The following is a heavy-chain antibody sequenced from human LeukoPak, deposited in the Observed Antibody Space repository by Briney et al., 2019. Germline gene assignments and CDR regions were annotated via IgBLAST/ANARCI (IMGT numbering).Heavy chain of an antibody. CDR1: GFTFSSYW. J-gene: IGHJ4*02. V-gene: IGHV3-7*01. Sequence: GGSLRLSCAASGFTFSSYWMSWVRQAPGKGMEWVANIKQDGSEKYYVDSVKGRFTISRDKAKNSLYLQMNSLRAKDTAVYYCARDLDYGDYVDYWGQGTLVTVSS. CDR3: ARDLDYGDYVDY. D-gene: IGHD3/OR15-3a*01. CDR2: IKQDGSEK.